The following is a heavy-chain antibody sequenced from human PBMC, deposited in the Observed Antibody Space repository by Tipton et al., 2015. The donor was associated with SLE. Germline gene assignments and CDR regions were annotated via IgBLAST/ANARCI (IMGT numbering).Heavy chain of an antibody. Sequence: QSGAEVKKPGASVKVSCKASGYTFTSYYMHWVRQAPGQGLEWMGIINPSGGSTSYAQKFQGRVTMTRDTSTSTAYMELSSLRSEDTAVYYCARDGDIVVVPAAPGYYYYMDVWGKGTTVTVSS. D-gene: IGHD2-2*01. V-gene: IGHV1-46*01. J-gene: IGHJ6*03. CDR1: GYTFTSYY. CDR3: ARDGDIVVVPAAPGYYYYMDV. CDR2: INPSGGST.